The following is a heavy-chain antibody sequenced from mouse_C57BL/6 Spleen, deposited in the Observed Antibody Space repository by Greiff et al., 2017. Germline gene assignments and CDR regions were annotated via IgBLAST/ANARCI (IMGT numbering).Heavy chain of an antibody. CDR2: LYPRSGNT. CDR1: GYTFTSYG. Sequence: QVQLQQSGAELARPGASVKLSCKASGYTFTSYGISWVKQRTGQGLEWIGELYPRSGNTNYNEKFKGKAKLTADKSSSTADMELRSLTSEDAAVYFCARPIYYGSSPFDYWGQGTTLTVSS. J-gene: IGHJ2*01. D-gene: IGHD1-1*01. V-gene: IGHV1-81*01. CDR3: ARPIYYGSSPFDY.